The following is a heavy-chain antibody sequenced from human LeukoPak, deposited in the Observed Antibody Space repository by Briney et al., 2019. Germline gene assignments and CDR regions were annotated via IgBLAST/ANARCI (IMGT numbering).Heavy chain of an antibody. CDR1: GGSFSGYY. J-gene: IGHJ5*02. V-gene: IGHV4-34*01. Sequence: PETLSLTCAVYGGSFSGYYWSWIRQPPGKGLEWIGEINHSGSTNYNPSLKSRVTISVDTSKNQFSLKLSSVTAADTAVYYCARRGRRFGDFDWFDPWGQGTLVTVSS. D-gene: IGHD3-10*01. CDR3: ARRGRRFGDFDWFDP. CDR2: INHSGST.